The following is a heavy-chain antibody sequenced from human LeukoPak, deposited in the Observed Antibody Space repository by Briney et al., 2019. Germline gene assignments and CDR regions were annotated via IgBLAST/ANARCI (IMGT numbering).Heavy chain of an antibody. Sequence: GASVKVSCKDSGYTFTSYVISWVRQAPGQGLERVGWISAYNGNTNYAQKLQGRVTMTTDTSTSTAYMELRSLRSDDTAVYYCARDREDILTGYPDRDFDYWGQGTLVTVSS. J-gene: IGHJ4*02. CDR2: ISAYNGNT. CDR1: GYTFTSYV. V-gene: IGHV1-18*04. D-gene: IGHD3-9*01. CDR3: ARDREDILTGYPDRDFDY.